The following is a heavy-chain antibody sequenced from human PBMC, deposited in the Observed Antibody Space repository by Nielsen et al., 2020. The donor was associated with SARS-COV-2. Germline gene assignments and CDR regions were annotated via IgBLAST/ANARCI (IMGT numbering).Heavy chain of an antibody. D-gene: IGHD3-10*01. Sequence: SETLSLTCAISGDSVSSNSAAWNWIRQSPSRGLEWLGRTYYRSKWYSDYAVSVKSRITINPDTSKNQFSLQLNSVTPEDTAVYYCARDRPDYYGSGSYWFDPWGQGTLVTVSS. J-gene: IGHJ5*02. V-gene: IGHV6-1*01. CDR2: TYYRSKWYS. CDR1: GDSVSSNSAA. CDR3: ARDRPDYYGSGSYWFDP.